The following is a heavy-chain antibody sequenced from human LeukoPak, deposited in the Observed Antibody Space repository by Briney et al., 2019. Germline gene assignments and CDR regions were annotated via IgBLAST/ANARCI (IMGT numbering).Heavy chain of an antibody. V-gene: IGHV3-23*01. CDR2: ISGSGGNT. D-gene: IGHD3-22*01. CDR1: GFAFSSYA. J-gene: IGHJ4*02. CDR3: ARADYDNSGYYDY. Sequence: GGSLRLSCAASGFAFSSYAMSWVRQAPGKGLEWVSAISGSGGNTYYADSVKGRFTISRDNSKNMLYLQMNSLRAEDTAGYYCARADYDNSGYYDYWGQGTLVTVSS.